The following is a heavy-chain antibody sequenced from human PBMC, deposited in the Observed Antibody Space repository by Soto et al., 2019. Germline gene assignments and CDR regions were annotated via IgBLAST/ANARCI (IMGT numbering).Heavy chain of an antibody. V-gene: IGHV3-13*01. D-gene: IGHD3-9*01. CDR2: IGTAGDT. CDR3: ARVFYDILTGYYFFDY. J-gene: IGHJ4*02. CDR1: GFTFSSYD. Sequence: PVGSLRLSCAASGFTFSSYDMHWVRQATGKGLEWVSAIGTAGDTYYPGSVKGRFTISRENAKNSLYLQMNSLRAEDTAMYYCARVFYDILTGYYFFDYWGQGTLVTVSS.